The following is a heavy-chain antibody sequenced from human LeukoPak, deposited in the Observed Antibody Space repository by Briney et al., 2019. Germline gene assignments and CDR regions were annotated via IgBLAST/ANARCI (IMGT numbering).Heavy chain of an antibody. V-gene: IGHV1-3*01. CDR3: ARDGDLWQWLVPSY. Sequence: ASVKVSCTAPGYTLTDHDLHWVRQAPGQRLEWMGWINPGNGNTKYSQKFQGRVTITRDTSASTAYMELSSLRSEDTAVYYCARDGDLWQWLVPSYWGQGTLVTVSS. CDR2: INPGNGNT. CDR1: GYTLTDHD. D-gene: IGHD6-19*01. J-gene: IGHJ4*02.